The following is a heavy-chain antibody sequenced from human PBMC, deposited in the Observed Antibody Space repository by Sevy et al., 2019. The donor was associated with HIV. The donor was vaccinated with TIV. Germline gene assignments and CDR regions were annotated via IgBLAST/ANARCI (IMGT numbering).Heavy chain of an antibody. CDR3: VREGLGGFSYSLDC. V-gene: IGHV3-7*01. J-gene: IGHJ4*02. D-gene: IGHD3-16*01. CDR2: MNQDGTER. CDR1: GFSFSTCW. Sequence: GGSLRLSCAASGFSFSTCWMTWVRQAPGKGLEWVATMNQDGTERDYVDSVKGRFTISRDNTKTSLFLQMNSLSAEDTGVYYCVREGLGGFSYSLDCWGQGTLVTVSS.